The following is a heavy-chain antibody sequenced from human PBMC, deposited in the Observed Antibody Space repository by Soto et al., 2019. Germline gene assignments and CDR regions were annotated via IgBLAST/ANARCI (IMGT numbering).Heavy chain of an antibody. J-gene: IGHJ6*02. CDR1: GGSISPYY. D-gene: IGHD4-17*01. CDR2: IYYSGRT. Sequence: SETLSLTCTVSGGSISPYYWSWIRQPPGKGLEWIGFIYYSGRTSYNPSLKSRVTISVDTSKNQFSLNLSSVTAADTAVYYCARDLRFQGHDYADYLGYGMDVWGQGTTVTVSS. CDR3: ARDLRFQGHDYADYLGYGMDV. V-gene: IGHV4-59*01.